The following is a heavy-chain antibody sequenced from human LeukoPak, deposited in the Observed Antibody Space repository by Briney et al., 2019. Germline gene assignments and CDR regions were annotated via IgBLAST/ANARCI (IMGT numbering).Heavy chain of an antibody. J-gene: IGHJ4*02. CDR1: GGSISSSSYS. D-gene: IGHD3-22*01. V-gene: IGHV4-39*01. Sequence: SETLSLTCTVSGGSISSSSYSWGWIRQPPGKGLEWIGSIYYSGSTYYNPSLKSRVTISVDTSKNQFSLKLSSVTAADTAVYYCARRGDDSSGYHMYWGQGTLVTVSS. CDR2: IYYSGST. CDR3: ARRGDDSSGYHMY.